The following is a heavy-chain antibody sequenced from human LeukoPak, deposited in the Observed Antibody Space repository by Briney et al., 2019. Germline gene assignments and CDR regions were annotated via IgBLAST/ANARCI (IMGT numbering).Heavy chain of an antibody. J-gene: IGHJ4*02. Sequence: PRGSLRLSCAASGFSFSRYAMSWVRQAPGKGLEWVSGISGSGGSTYYADSVKGRFTISRDNSKNMLYLQMNSLRAEDTAVYYCAKDLYYDSSGYSLGYWGQGTLVTVSS. CDR3: AKDLYYDSSGYSLGY. D-gene: IGHD3-22*01. CDR2: ISGSGGST. CDR1: GFSFSRYA. V-gene: IGHV3-23*01.